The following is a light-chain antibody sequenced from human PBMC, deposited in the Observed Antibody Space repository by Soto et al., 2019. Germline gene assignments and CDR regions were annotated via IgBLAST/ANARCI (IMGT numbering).Light chain of an antibody. V-gene: IGLV2-8*01. CDR1: ISDVVGYNY. J-gene: IGLJ1*01. CDR2: EVS. CDR3: CSYAGINGYV. Sequence: QSSLRQPASASGCPGESFTIAWTRSISDVVGYNYVSWYQQYPGKARKLMIHEVSRRPSGVPDRFSGSKSGNTASLTVSRLKAADEADYYCCSYAGINGYVRGTGTKVTV.